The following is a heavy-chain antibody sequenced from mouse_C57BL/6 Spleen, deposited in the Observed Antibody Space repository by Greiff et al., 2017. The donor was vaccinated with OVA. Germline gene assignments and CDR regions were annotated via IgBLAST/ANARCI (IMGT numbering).Heavy chain of an antibody. J-gene: IGHJ4*01. CDR1: GYTFTSYW. CDR3: ATAQATNYYAMDY. V-gene: IGHV1-52*01. CDR2: IDPSDSET. D-gene: IGHD3-2*02. Sequence: QVQLQQPGAELVRPGSSVKLSCKASGYTFTSYWMHWVKQRPIQGLEWIGNIDPSDSETHYNQKFKDKATLTVDKSSSTAYMQLSSLTSEDSAVYYGATAQATNYYAMDYWGQGTSVTVSS.